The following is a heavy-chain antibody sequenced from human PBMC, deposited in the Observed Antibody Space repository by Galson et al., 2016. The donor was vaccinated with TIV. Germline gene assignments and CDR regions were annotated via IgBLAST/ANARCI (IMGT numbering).Heavy chain of an antibody. Sequence: ASGGKFSSYVISWVRQAPGQGLEWMGRIIPIFGTTKSAQKFQGRVTITADESTDTAYVELNSLTSEDTAVYYCARATNYYDNWFDPWGQGTLVTVSS. D-gene: IGHD3-10*01. J-gene: IGHJ5*02. CDR1: GGKFSSYV. CDR3: ARATNYYDNWFDP. V-gene: IGHV1-69*15. CDR2: IIPIFGTT.